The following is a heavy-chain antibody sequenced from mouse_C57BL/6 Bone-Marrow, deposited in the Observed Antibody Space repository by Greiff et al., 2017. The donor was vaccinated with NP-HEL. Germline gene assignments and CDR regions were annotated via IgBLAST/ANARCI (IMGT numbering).Heavy chain of an antibody. Sequence: DVKLVESGEGLVKPGGSLKLSCAASGFTFSSYAMSWVRQTPEKRLEWVAYISSSGDYIYYADTVKGRFTISRDNARNTLYLQMSSLKSEDTAMYYCTRDTPYYYDYYAMDYWGQGTSVTVSS. CDR1: GFTFSSYA. CDR2: ISSSGDYI. CDR3: TRDTPYYYDYYAMDY. J-gene: IGHJ4*01. V-gene: IGHV5-9-1*02. D-gene: IGHD1-1*01.